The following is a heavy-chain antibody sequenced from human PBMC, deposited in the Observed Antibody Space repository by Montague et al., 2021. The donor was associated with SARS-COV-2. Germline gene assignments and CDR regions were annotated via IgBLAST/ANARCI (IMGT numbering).Heavy chain of an antibody. J-gene: IGHJ5*02. Sequence: SETLSLTCTVSTGSLSTYYWSWIRQPPGKGLEWIGYIYYSGYTNYNPSLKSRITISVDTSKNQFSLKVRSVTAADTAVYYCARLVGGRETRFDPWGQGTLVTVSS. V-gene: IGHV4-59*08. CDR1: TGSLSTYY. CDR2: IYYSGYT. CDR3: ARLVGGRETRFDP. D-gene: IGHD3-10*01.